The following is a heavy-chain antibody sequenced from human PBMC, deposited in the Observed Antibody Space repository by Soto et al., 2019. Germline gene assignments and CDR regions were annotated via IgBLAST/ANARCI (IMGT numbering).Heavy chain of an antibody. Sequence: PGGSLRLSCAASGLTFSGYGMSWVRQAPGKGLEWVSGISASGGSTYYADSVKGRFTITRDYSKNTLYLQMNSLRAEDTAVYYCAKFQSLARTELEYWGQGTLVTVSS. J-gene: IGHJ4*02. CDR2: ISASGGST. CDR3: AKFQSLARTELEY. V-gene: IGHV3-23*01. D-gene: IGHD3-10*01. CDR1: GLTFSGYG.